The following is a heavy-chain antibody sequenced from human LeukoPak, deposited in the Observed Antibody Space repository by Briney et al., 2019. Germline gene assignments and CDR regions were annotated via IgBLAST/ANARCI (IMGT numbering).Heavy chain of an antibody. J-gene: IGHJ5*02. CDR1: GFTFSNYE. Sequence: PGGSLRLSCAASGFTFSNYEMNWVRQAPGKGLEWISYISSSVSSIYYADSVKGRFTISRDNAKNSLYLQMNSLRAEDTAVYYCARVYYYDSSGYSNWFDPWGQGTLVTVSS. D-gene: IGHD3-22*01. CDR3: ARVYYYDSSGYSNWFDP. V-gene: IGHV3-48*03. CDR2: ISSSVSSI.